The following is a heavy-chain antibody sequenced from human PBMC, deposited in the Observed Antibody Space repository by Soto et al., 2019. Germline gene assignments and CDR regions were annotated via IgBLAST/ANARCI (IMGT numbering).Heavy chain of an antibody. Sequence: TLSLTCAVSGDSITSGGYSWSWIRQPPGKGLEWIGDIFHSGDTYYHPALKSRVIISIDTSKNQFSLKLSSVTAADTAVYYCAREGLRPFDAFDIWGQGTMVTVSS. J-gene: IGHJ3*02. CDR2: IFHSGDT. V-gene: IGHV4-30-2*01. CDR3: AREGLRPFDAFDI. CDR1: GDSITSGGYS.